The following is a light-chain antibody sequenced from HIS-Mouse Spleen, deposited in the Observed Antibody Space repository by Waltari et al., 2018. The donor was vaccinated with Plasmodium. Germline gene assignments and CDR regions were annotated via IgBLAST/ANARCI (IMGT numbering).Light chain of an antibody. CDR1: QSVSSN. CDR2: GAS. V-gene: IGKV3-15*01. J-gene: IGKJ3*01. CDR3: QQYNNWSFT. Sequence: EIVMSQSPATLSVSPGERDTLSCRASQSVSSNLVWYQQKPGQAPRLLIYGASTRATGIPARFSGSGSGTEFTLTISSLQSEDFAVYYCQQYNNWSFTFGPGTKVDIK.